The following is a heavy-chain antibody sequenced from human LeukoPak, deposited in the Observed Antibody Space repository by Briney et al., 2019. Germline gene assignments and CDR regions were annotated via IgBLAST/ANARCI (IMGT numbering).Heavy chain of an antibody. CDR3: ARYCSGGSYYYGMDV. J-gene: IGHJ6*02. D-gene: IGHD2-15*01. Sequence: SETLSLTCAVSSGSISSSNWWSWVRQPPGKGLEWIGEINHSGSTHYTPSLKSRVTISVDTSDNQFSLKVISVTAADTAVYYCARYCSGGSYYYGMDVWGQGTTVTVSS. CDR2: INHSGST. CDR1: SGSISSSNW. V-gene: IGHV4-4*02.